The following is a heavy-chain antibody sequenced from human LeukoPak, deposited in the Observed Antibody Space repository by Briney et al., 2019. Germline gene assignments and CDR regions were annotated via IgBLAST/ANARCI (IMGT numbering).Heavy chain of an antibody. J-gene: IGHJ4*02. CDR3: AREPDYGDYAPFDY. D-gene: IGHD4-17*01. V-gene: IGHV3-23*01. CDR1: GFTFSSYA. CDR2: ISGSGGST. Sequence: GGSLRLSCAASGFTFSSYAMSWVRQAPGKGLEWVSAISGSGGSTYYADSVKGRFTISRDNSKNTLYLQMNSLRAEDTAIYYCAREPDYGDYAPFDYWGQGTLVTVSS.